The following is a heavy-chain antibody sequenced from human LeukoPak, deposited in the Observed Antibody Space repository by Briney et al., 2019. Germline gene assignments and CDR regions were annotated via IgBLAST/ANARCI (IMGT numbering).Heavy chain of an antibody. J-gene: IGHJ5*02. CDR2: ISGSGGST. Sequence: GGSLRLSCAASGFTFSSYAMSWVRQAPGKGLEWVSAISGSGGSTYYADSVKGRFTISRDSSKNTLYLQMNSLRAEDTAVYYRAKARFTMVQGVRGPDWFDPWGQGTLVTVSS. CDR1: GFTFSSYA. V-gene: IGHV3-23*01. CDR3: AKARFTMVQGVRGPDWFDP. D-gene: IGHD3-10*01.